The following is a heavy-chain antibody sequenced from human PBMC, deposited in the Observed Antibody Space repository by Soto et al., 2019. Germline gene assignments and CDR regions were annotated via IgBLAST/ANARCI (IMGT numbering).Heavy chain of an antibody. D-gene: IGHD1-1*01. CDR2: IWYDGSNK. Sequence: GGSLRLSCAASGFTFSSYGMHWVRQAPGKGLEWVAVIWYDGSNKYYADPVKGRFTISRDNSKNTLYLQMNSLRVEDTATYYCAGALENPYFYYGLNVWGQGTTVTVSS. V-gene: IGHV3-33*01. CDR3: AGALENPYFYYGLNV. J-gene: IGHJ6*02. CDR1: GFTFSSYG.